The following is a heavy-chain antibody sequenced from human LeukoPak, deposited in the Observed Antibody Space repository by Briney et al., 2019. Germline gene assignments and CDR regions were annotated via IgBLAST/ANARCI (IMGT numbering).Heavy chain of an antibody. CDR1: GFTFSNAW. D-gene: IGHD5-12*01. J-gene: IGHJ4*02. CDR3: TTEDIVATIGDY. Sequence: GGSLRLSCAASGFTFSNAWMSWVRQAPGKGLEWVGRIKSKTDGGTTDYAAPVKGRFTISRDDSKNTLYLQMNSLKTEDTAVYYCTTEDIVATIGDYWGQGTLVTVSS. CDR2: IKSKTDGGTT. V-gene: IGHV3-15*01.